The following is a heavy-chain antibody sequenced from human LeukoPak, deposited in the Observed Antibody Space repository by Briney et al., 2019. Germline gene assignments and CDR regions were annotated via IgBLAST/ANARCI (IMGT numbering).Heavy chain of an antibody. CDR3: ATYRPAYCGGDCYRFDY. J-gene: IGHJ4*02. CDR1: GYTLTELS. CDR2: FDPEDGET. Sequence: ASVKVSCKVSGYTLTELSMHWLRQAPGKGLEWMGGFDPEDGETIYAQKFQGRVTMTEDTSTDTAYMELSSLRSEDTAVYYCATYRPAYCGGDCYRFDYWGQGTLVTVSS. D-gene: IGHD2-21*02. V-gene: IGHV1-24*01.